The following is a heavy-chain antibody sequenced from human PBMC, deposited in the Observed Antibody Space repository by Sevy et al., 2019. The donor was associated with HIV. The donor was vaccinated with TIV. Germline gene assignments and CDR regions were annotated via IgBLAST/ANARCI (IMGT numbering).Heavy chain of an antibody. D-gene: IGHD3-10*01. CDR2: IRFDGTTK. Sequence: GGSLRLSCAASGFTFSRYGMHWVRQAPGRGLEWVSFIRFDGTTKYYGASVKGRFTISRDNSKNTLYLQMNSLRVEDTAVYYCAKGLWMVQGALLSDDTWGQGTMVTVSS. CDR3: AKGLWMVQGALLSDDT. V-gene: IGHV3-30*02. CDR1: GFTFSRYG. J-gene: IGHJ3*02.